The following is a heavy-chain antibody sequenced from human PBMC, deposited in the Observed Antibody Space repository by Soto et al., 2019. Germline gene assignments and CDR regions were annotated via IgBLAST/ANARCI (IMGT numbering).Heavy chain of an antibody. D-gene: IGHD6-6*01. CDR3: ARHEVEQLVRGFGNLLHWFDP. Sequence: PSETLSLTCPVSGGSISSSGYYWGWIRQPPGKGLEWIGSIYYSGSTYYNPSLKSRVTISVDTSKNQFSLKLSSVTAADTAVYYCARHEVEQLVRGFGNLLHWFDPWGQGTLVTVSS. CDR2: IYYSGST. J-gene: IGHJ5*02. CDR1: GGSISSSGYY. V-gene: IGHV4-39*01.